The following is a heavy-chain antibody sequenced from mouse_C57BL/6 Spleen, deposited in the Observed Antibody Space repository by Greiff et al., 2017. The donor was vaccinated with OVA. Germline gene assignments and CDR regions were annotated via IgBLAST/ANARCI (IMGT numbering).Heavy chain of an antibody. J-gene: IGHJ2*01. V-gene: IGHV1-63*01. CDR1: GYTFTNYW. D-gene: IGHD2-3*01. CDR2: IYPGGGYT. Sequence: VQLVESGAELVRPGTSVKMSCKASGYTFTNYWIGWAKQRPGHGLEWIGDIYPGGGYTNYNEKFKGKATLTADKSSSTAYMQFSSLTAEDSAIYYGARGDGYLYYFDYWGQGTTLTVSS. CDR3: ARGDGYLYYFDY.